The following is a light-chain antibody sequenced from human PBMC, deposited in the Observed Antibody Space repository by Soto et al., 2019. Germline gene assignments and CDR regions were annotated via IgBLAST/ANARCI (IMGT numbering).Light chain of an antibody. CDR1: QSIRSY. J-gene: IGKJ2*01. V-gene: IGKV1-39*01. Sequence: DIQMTQSPSSLSASVGDRVTITCRASQSIRSYLNWYQQKPGKAPNLLIFDASNLQSGVPSRFSGSGSGTDFTLTISSLQPEDFATYYCQQSYSTPYTFGQGTK. CDR3: QQSYSTPYT. CDR2: DAS.